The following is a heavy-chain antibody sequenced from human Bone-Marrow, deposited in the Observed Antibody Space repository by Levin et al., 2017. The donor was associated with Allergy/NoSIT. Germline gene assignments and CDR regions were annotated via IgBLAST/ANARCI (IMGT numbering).Heavy chain of an antibody. J-gene: IGHJ6*02. CDR1: GFTFLTYT. D-gene: IGHD3-10*01. CDR2: ISYDGTKK. V-gene: IGHV3-30-3*01. Sequence: GESLKISCAASGFTFLTYTMHWVRQAPGKGLEWVSLISYDGTKKYYTYSVKGRFTISRDDSKNTLYLQMDSLRPEDTAVYYCARPRLLWFGEGGMDVWGQGTTVTVSS. CDR3: ARPRLLWFGEGGMDV.